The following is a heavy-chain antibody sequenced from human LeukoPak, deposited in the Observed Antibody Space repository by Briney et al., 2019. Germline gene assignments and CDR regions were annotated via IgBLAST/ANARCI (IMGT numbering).Heavy chain of an antibody. J-gene: IGHJ4*02. CDR1: GYTFTNYY. CDR3: ARSYYYDSSGYYPPFFDY. V-gene: IGHV1-46*01. D-gene: IGHD3-22*01. CDR2: INPSGGST. Sequence: ASVKVSCKASGYTFTNYYMHWVRQAPGQGLEWMGIINPSGGSTNYAQKFQGRVTMTRDTSTSTVYMELSSLRSEDTAVYHCARSYYYDSSGYYPPFFDYWGQGTLVTVSS.